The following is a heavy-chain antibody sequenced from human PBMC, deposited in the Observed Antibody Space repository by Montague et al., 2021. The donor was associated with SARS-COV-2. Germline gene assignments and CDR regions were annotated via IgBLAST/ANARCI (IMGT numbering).Heavy chain of an antibody. Sequence: SETLSLTCAVYGGSFSGYYWSWIRQPPGKGLEWIGEVNHSGSTNYNPSLKSRVTISVDTSKNQFSLKLSSVTAADTAVYFCARGVVGIIVTVVSAPGWFDPGGQGTLVTVSS. D-gene: IGHD3-22*01. CDR2: VNHSGST. V-gene: IGHV4-34*01. CDR1: GGSFSGYY. CDR3: ARGVVGIIVTVVSAPGWFDP. J-gene: IGHJ5*02.